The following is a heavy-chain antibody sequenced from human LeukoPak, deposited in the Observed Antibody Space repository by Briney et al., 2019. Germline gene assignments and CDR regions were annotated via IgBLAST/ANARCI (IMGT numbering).Heavy chain of an antibody. D-gene: IGHD5-18*01. CDR1: GFSFSSYF. J-gene: IGHJ4*02. Sequence: GGSLRLSCAASGFSFSSYFMNWVRQAPGKGLQWVSSISSSSTCIYYADSVKGRSTISRDNAKNSLYLQMNSLRVEDTAVYYCVRGAATERGHSYGLDYWGQGTLVTVSS. CDR3: VRGAATERGHSYGLDY. CDR2: ISSSSTCI. V-gene: IGHV3-21*06.